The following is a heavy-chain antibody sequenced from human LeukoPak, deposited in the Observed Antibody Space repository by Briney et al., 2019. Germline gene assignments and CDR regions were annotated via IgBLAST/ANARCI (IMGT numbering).Heavy chain of an antibody. CDR2: IYYNEDT. J-gene: IGHJ3*01. CDR1: GVSIHSSTYY. Sequence: SETLSLTCSVSGVSIHSSTYYWAWIRQPPGKGLEFIGSIYYNEDTFHNPSLKSRLTVSVDTSANLFSLRLTSVTAADTATYYCARQLAAGNDGFDVWGQGTVVTVSS. V-gene: IGHV4-39*01. D-gene: IGHD2-15*01. CDR3: ARQLAAGNDGFDV.